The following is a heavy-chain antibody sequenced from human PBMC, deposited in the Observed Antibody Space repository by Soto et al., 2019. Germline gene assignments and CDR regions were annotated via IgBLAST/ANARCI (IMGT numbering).Heavy chain of an antibody. J-gene: IGHJ6*02. CDR1: RGPITSYF. V-gene: IGHV4-59*01. D-gene: IGHD6-13*01. CDR3: ASLYSIKDNGWDV. Sequence: PSETLSLTCTVSRGPITSYFWTWIRQPPGQGLEWIGNIFHSGRTNYNPSLKSRVTISVDTSKSQFSLRLSPVTAADTAVYYGASLYSIKDNGWDVWGQGTTGTVA. CDR2: IFHSGRT.